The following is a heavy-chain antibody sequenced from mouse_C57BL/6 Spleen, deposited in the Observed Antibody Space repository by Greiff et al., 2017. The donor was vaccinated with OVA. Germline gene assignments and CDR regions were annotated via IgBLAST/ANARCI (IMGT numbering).Heavy chain of an antibody. CDR2: IYPGGGYT. J-gene: IGHJ1*03. CDR3: ARSGRRGYWYFDV. Sequence: VQLQQSGAELVRPGTSVKMSCKASGYTFTNYWIGWAKQRPGHGLEWIGDIYPGGGYTNYNEKFKGKTTLTADKSSSTAYMQFSSLTSEDSAIYYCARSGRRGYWYFDVWGTGTTVTVSS. V-gene: IGHV1-63*01. D-gene: IGHD3-1*01. CDR1: GYTFTNYW.